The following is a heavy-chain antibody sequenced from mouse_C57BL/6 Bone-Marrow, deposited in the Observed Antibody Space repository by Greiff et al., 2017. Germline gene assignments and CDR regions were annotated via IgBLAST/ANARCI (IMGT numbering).Heavy chain of an antibody. CDR2: IYPGSGST. CDR1: GYTFTSYW. Sequence: QVQLQQPGAELVKPGASVKMSCKASGYTFTSYWITWVKQRPGQGLEWIGDIYPGSGSTNYNEKFKSKATLTVDTSSSTAYMQLSSMTSEDSAVYYCARGWYSNYDAMDYWGQGTSVTVSS. V-gene: IGHV1-55*01. CDR3: ARGWYSNYDAMDY. D-gene: IGHD2-5*01. J-gene: IGHJ4*01.